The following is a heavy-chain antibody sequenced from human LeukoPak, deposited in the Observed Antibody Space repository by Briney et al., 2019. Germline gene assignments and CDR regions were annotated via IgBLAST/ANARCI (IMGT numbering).Heavy chain of an antibody. CDR1: GFTFSSSA. V-gene: IGHV3-30*04. Sequence: QPGRSLRLSCAASGFTFSSSAMHWVRQAPGKGLEWVAVISYDGRNEYYADSVKGRFSISRDNSKNTLYLQMNSLRAEDTAVYYCARDDSSSPLGYWGQGTLVTVS. D-gene: IGHD6-13*01. CDR2: ISYDGRNE. CDR3: ARDDSSSPLGY. J-gene: IGHJ4*02.